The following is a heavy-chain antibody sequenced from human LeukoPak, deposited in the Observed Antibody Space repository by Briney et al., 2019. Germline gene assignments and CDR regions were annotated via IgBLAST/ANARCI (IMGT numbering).Heavy chain of an antibody. CDR1: GFIYSNYG. CDR2: ISGSGSYI. CDR3: ARGHSSGYYPKY. J-gene: IGHJ4*02. Sequence: GGSLRLSCTACGFIYSNYGMDWVRQAPGKGLEWVSYISGSGSYIYYADSVKGRFTISRDNAENSLYLQMNSLRAEDTAMYYCARGHSSGYYPKYWGQGTLVTVSS. V-gene: IGHV3-21*05. D-gene: IGHD3-22*01.